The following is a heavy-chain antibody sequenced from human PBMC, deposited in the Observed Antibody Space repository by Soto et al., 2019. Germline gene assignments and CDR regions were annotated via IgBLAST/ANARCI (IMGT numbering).Heavy chain of an antibody. CDR1: GGTFSSYA. D-gene: IGHD1-20*01. Sequence: ASVKVSCKASGGTFSSYAISWVRQAPGQGLEWMGGIIPIFGTANYAQKFQGRGTITADESTSTAYMELSSLRSEDTAVYYCARASFLNWNYYYYYGMDVWGQGTTVTVSS. CDR2: IIPIFGTA. CDR3: ARASFLNWNYYYYYGMDV. J-gene: IGHJ6*02. V-gene: IGHV1-69*13.